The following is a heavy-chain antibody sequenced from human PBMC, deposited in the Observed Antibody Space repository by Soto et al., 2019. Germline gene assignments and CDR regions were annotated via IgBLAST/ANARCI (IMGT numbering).Heavy chain of an antibody. D-gene: IGHD3-10*01. CDR1: GYTFTYRY. V-gene: IGHV1-45*02. CDR3: ARLPSVVRGAPAWGY. J-gene: IGHJ4*02. Sequence: EASVKVSCKASGYTFTYRYLHWVRQAPGQALEWMGWITPFNGNTNYAQKFQDRVTITRDRSMSTAYMELSSLRSEDTAVYYCARLPSVVRGAPAWGYWGQGTLVTVSS. CDR2: ITPFNGNT.